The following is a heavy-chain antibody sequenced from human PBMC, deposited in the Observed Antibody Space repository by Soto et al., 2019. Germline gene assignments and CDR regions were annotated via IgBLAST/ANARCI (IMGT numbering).Heavy chain of an antibody. D-gene: IGHD2-8*01. J-gene: IGHJ4*02. Sequence: PSETLSLTCAVSGGSISSGGYSWSWIRQPPGKGLEWIGYMYHSGSTYYNPSLKSRVTISIDRSKNQFSLKLSSVTAADTAVYYCARDHMGLIDYWGQGTLVTVAS. CDR1: GGSISSGGYS. V-gene: IGHV4-30-2*01. CDR3: ARDHMGLIDY. CDR2: MYHSGST.